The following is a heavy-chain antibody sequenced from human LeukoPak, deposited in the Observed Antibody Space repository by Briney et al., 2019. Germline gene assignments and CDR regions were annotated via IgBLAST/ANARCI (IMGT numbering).Heavy chain of an antibody. D-gene: IGHD2-2*02. J-gene: IGHJ4*02. CDR2: INPNSGGT. V-gene: IGHV1-2*02. CDR1: GYTFTGYY. Sequence: ASVKVSCKASGYTFTGYYMHWVRQAPGQGLEWMGWINPNSGGTNYAQKFQGRVTMTRDTSISTAYMEPSRLRSDDTAVYYCAREPLGCSSTSCYTGVFDYWGQGTLVTVSS. CDR3: AREPLGCSSTSCYTGVFDY.